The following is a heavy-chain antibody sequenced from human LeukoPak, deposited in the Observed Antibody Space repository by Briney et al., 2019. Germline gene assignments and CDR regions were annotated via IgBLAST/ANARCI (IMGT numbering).Heavy chain of an antibody. D-gene: IGHD1-26*01. Sequence: GGSLRLSCAASGFTFSSYAMSWVRQAPGKGLEWVSAISGSGGSTYYADSVKGRFTISRDNSKNTLYLQMSSLRAEDTAVYHCAKGPNSGSYYYYYGMDVWGQGTTVTVSS. CDR2: ISGSGGST. V-gene: IGHV3-23*01. CDR1: GFTFSSYA. J-gene: IGHJ6*02. CDR3: AKGPNSGSYYYYYGMDV.